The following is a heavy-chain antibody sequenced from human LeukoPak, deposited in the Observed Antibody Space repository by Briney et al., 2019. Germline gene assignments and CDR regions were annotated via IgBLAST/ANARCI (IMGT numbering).Heavy chain of an antibody. CDR1: GFTFSNYA. CDR3: AKKVVTYTDNYFDY. CDR2: ISSNGGST. D-gene: IGHD3-16*01. V-gene: IGHV3-64*04. J-gene: IGHJ4*02. Sequence: PGGSLRLSCSASGFTFSNYAMHWVRQAPGKGLEYVSAISSNGGSTYYADSVKGRFIISRDNSKNTLYLQMNSLRAEDTAVYYCAKKVVTYTDNYFDYWGQGTLITVSS.